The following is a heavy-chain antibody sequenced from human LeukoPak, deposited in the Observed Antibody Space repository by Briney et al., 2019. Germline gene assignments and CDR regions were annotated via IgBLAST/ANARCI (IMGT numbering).Heavy chain of an antibody. CDR3: ARGLRQGSAWSWGTKEKSYQYMDV. V-gene: IGHV4-34*01. J-gene: IGHJ6*04. D-gene: IGHD6-19*01. CDR2: INPRGST. CDR1: GGSFSSHY. Sequence: SETLSLTCGVSGGSFSSHYWTWIRQPPGKGLEWIGEINPRGSTNYNPSLESRVTVSADTSRNQLSLSLTSVTAADPAVYFCARGLRQGSAWSWGTKEKSYQYMDVWGTGTTVIVSS.